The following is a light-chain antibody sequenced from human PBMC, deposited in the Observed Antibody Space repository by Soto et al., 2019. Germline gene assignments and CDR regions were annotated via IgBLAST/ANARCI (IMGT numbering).Light chain of an antibody. J-gene: IGLJ1*01. CDR3: NSYTSSGYV. Sequence: QSALTQPASVSGSPGQSITISCTGISSDVGGYNDVSWYVQHPGKAPKLIIYDVFYRPSGVSNHFSGSKSGNTASLTISGLQAEDEADYYCNSYTSSGYVFGTGTKVTVL. CDR2: DVF. V-gene: IGLV2-14*01. CDR1: SSDVGGYND.